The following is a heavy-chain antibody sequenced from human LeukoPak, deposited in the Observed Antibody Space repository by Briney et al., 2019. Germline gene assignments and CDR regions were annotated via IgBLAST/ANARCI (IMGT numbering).Heavy chain of an antibody. CDR2: MIPIFGTA. CDR1: GGTFSSYA. CDR3: ARDLGYYDSSSLRYYYYYMDV. Sequence: SVKVSCKASGGTFSSYAISWVRQAPGQGLEWMGGMIPIFGTANYAQKFQGRVTITADESTSTAYMGLSSLRSEDTAVYYCARDLGYYDSSSLRYYYYYMDVWGKGTTVTVSS. J-gene: IGHJ6*03. D-gene: IGHD3-22*01. V-gene: IGHV1-69*01.